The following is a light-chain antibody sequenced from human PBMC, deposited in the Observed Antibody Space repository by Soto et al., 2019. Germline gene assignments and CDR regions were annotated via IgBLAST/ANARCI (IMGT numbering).Light chain of an antibody. CDR1: QSVSSN. J-gene: IGKJ1*01. CDR3: QQYNNWPRT. CDR2: GAS. V-gene: IGKV3-15*01. Sequence: EIVMTQSPSTLSVSPGERAPLSCGASQSVSSNVAWYQQKPGQAPRLLSYGASTRATGIPARVSGSGSGTEFTLTISSLQSEEFAMYYCQQYNNWPRTFGQGTKVDIK.